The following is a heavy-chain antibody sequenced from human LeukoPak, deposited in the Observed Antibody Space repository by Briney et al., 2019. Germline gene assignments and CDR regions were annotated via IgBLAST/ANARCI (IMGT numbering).Heavy chain of an antibody. CDR3: ARDLGRGYQLTFDY. Sequence: GSSVKVSCKASGGTFISYAISWVRQAPGQGLEWMGWINAGNGNTKYSQKFQGRVTITRDTSASTAYMELSSLRSEDTAVYYCARDLGRGYQLTFDYWGQGTLVTVSS. V-gene: IGHV1-3*01. J-gene: IGHJ4*02. CDR1: GGTFISYA. CDR2: INAGNGNT. D-gene: IGHD2-2*01.